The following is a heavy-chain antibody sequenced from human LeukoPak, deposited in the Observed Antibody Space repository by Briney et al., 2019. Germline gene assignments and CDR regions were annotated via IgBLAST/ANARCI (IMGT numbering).Heavy chain of an antibody. V-gene: IGHV3-74*01. D-gene: IGHD3-10*01. J-gene: IGHJ5*01. CDR3: ARAVTYFYGSVTYDWFQS. Sequence: GGSLRLSCAASGFTFSSYWMHWVRQTPGKGLMWVSRIESNGLALYADSVRDRFTISRDNAKNTVYLQMNSLRADDTAMYYCARAVTYFYGSVTYDWFQSWGQGTLVTVSS. CDR2: IESNGLA. CDR1: GFTFSSYW.